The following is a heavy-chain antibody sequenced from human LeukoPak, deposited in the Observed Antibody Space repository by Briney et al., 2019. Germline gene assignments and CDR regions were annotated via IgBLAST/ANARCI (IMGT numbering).Heavy chain of an antibody. Sequence: AETLSLTCTVSGDSMGNYYWNWLRQPAGKGLEWIGRIRSDGTTYANPSRESAVTMSVHTSNNHISLRLSSATAADTAVYYCARSTGFYTTYYMDVWGKGTTVTVSS. CDR2: IRSDGTT. CDR1: GDSMGNYY. CDR3: ARSTGFYTTYYMDV. D-gene: IGHD3-22*01. V-gene: IGHV4-4*07. J-gene: IGHJ6*03.